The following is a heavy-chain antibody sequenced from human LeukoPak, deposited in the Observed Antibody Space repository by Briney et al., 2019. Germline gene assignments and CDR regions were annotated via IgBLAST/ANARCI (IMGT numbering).Heavy chain of an antibody. CDR2: INQNGGVK. J-gene: IGHJ5*02. CDR3: ATSDDAAGTS. D-gene: IGHD6-25*01. Sequence: GGSLRLSCAASGFRFSTFWMSWVRQAPGKGLDWVANINQNGGVKHYVDSVKGRFTISRDNAKNSLYLQMTSLRADDTAVYYCATSDDAAGTSWGQGTLVTVPS. CDR1: GFRFSTFW. V-gene: IGHV3-7*01.